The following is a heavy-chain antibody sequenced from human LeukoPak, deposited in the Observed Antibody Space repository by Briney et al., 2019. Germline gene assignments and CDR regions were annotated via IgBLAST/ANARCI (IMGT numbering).Heavy chain of an antibody. CDR3: ARGSTVSGWWFFDL. CDR1: GFTFSSYA. V-gene: IGHV3-30*01. D-gene: IGHD6-19*01. CDR2: ISYDNSHK. Sequence: GGSLRLSCAASGFTFSSYAMSWVRQAPGKGLEWVAVISYDNSHKYYADSVKGRFTISRDNSKNTLYLQMDSLRAEDTALYYCARGSTVSGWWFFDLWGRGTLVTVSS. J-gene: IGHJ2*01.